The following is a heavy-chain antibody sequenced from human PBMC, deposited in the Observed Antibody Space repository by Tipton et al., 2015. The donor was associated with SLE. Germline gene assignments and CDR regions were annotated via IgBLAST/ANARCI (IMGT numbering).Heavy chain of an antibody. V-gene: IGHV4-34*01. Sequence: LRLSCAVYGGSFSGYYWSWIRQPPGKGLEWIGEINHSGSTNYNPSLKSRVTISVDTSKNQFSLKLSSVTAADTAVYYCARDNYGSGSYYLFDYWGQGTLVTVSS. CDR2: INHSGST. CDR1: GGSFSGYY. CDR3: ARDNYGSGSYYLFDY. D-gene: IGHD3-10*01. J-gene: IGHJ4*02.